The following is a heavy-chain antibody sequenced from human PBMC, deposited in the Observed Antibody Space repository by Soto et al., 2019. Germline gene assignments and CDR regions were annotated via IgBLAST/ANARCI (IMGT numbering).Heavy chain of an antibody. Sequence: VKVSCKASGGIISSYAISWVRQAPGQGLEWMGGIIPIFGTANYAQRFQGRITITADESTSTAYMELSSLRSEDTAVYYCAKHSETMVELFYYYAMDVWGQGTSVTVSS. CDR1: GGIISSYA. V-gene: IGHV1-69*13. J-gene: IGHJ6*02. CDR2: IIPIFGTA. CDR3: AKHSETMVELFYYYAMDV. D-gene: IGHD3-10*01.